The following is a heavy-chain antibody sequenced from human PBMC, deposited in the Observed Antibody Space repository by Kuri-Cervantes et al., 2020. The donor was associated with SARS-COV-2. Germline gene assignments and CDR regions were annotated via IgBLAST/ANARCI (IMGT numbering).Heavy chain of an antibody. CDR2: ISYDGSNK. Sequence: LSLTCAASGFTFSSYAMHWVRQAPGKGLEWVAVISYDGSNKYYADSVKGRFTTSRDNSKNTLYLQMNSLRAEDTAVYYCARDSHCSSTSCYTDGMDVWGQGTTVTVSS. D-gene: IGHD2-2*02. CDR1: GFTFSSYA. V-gene: IGHV3-30-3*01. J-gene: IGHJ6*02. CDR3: ARDSHCSSTSCYTDGMDV.